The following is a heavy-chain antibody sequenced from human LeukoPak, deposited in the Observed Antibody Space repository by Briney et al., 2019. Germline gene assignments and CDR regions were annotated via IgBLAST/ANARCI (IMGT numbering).Heavy chain of an antibody. V-gene: IGHV3-48*02. CDR2: ISCNSST. J-gene: IGHJ4*02. Sequence: GGALRLSCAASGFTFSSYSMNWVRQAPGRGLEWVSYISCNSSTIYADSVKGRFTFSRDNAKNSLYLHMNSLRDEDTAVYYCARGLSLSSAWADYYFDYWGQGTLVTVSS. CDR1: GFTFSSYS. D-gene: IGHD6-19*01. CDR3: ARGLSLSSAWADYYFDY.